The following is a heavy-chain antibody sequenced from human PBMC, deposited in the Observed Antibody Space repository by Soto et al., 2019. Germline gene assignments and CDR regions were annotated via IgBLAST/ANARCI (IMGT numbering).Heavy chain of an antibody. V-gene: IGHV6-1*01. Sequence: SQTLSLTCAISGDSVSSNSAAWNWIRQSPSRGLEWLGRTYYRSKWYNDYAVSVKSRITINPDTSKNQFSLQLNSVTPEDTAVYYCAKDQDTAMVYYYYGMDVWGQGTTVTVSS. J-gene: IGHJ6*02. CDR3: AKDQDTAMVYYYYGMDV. D-gene: IGHD5-18*01. CDR1: GDSVSSNSAA. CDR2: TYYRSKWYN.